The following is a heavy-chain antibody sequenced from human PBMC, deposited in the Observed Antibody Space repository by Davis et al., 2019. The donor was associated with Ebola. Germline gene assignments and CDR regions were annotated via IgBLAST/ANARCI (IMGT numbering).Heavy chain of an antibody. CDR2: IYYSGST. CDR1: GGSISSYY. CDR3: ARLRWKRDAFDI. D-gene: IGHD5-24*01. V-gene: IGHV4-59*08. J-gene: IGHJ3*02. Sequence: MPGGSLRLSCTVSGGSISSYYWSWIRQPPGKGLEWIGYIYYSGSTIYNPSLKSRVTISVDTSKNQFSLKLSSVTAADTAVYYCARLRWKRDAFDIWGQGTMVTVSS.